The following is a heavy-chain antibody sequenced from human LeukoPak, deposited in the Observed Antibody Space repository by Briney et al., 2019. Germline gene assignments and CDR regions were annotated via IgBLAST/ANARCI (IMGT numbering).Heavy chain of an antibody. J-gene: IGHJ4*02. D-gene: IGHD5-18*01. Sequence: PSETLSLTCAVYGGSFSGYYWSWIRQPPGKGLEWIGEINHSGSTNYNPSLESRVTISVDTSKNQFSLKLSSVTAADTAVYYCAKMVDTAMVGGLYFDYWGQGTLVTVSS. CDR2: INHSGST. CDR1: GGSFSGYY. V-gene: IGHV4-34*01. CDR3: AKMVDTAMVGGLYFDY.